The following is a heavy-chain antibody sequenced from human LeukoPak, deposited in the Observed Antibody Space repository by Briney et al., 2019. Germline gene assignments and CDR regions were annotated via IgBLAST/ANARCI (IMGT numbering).Heavy chain of an antibody. CDR2: ISYDGSNK. CDR1: GFTFSSCG. Sequence: GGSLRLSCAASGFTFSSCGMHWVRQAPGKGLEWVAVISYDGSNKYYADSVKGRFTISRDNSKNTLYLQMNSLRAEDTAVYYCAKAGDSNYKENWFDPWGQGTLVTVSS. V-gene: IGHV3-30*18. D-gene: IGHD4-11*01. CDR3: AKAGDSNYKENWFDP. J-gene: IGHJ5*02.